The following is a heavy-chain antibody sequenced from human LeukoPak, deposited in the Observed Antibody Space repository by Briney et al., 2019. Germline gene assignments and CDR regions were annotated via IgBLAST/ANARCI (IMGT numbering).Heavy chain of an antibody. J-gene: IGHJ5*02. CDR1: GGSFSGYY. D-gene: IGHD2-2*02. CDR2: INHSGST. CDR3: ARGRWIVVVPAAITIPPFDP. Sequence: PSETLSLTCAVYGGSFSGYYWSWIRQPPGKGLEWIGEINHSGSTNYNPSLKSRVTISVDTSKNQFSLKLSSVTAADTAVYYCARGRWIVVVPAAITIPPFDPWGQGTLVIVSS. V-gene: IGHV4-34*01.